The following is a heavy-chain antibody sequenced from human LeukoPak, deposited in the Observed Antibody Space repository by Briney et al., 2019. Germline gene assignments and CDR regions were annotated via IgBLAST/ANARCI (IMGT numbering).Heavy chain of an antibody. V-gene: IGHV1-18*01. CDR3: ARVTDTAMVIYYYYYYMDV. CDR2: ISAYNGNT. Sequence: GASVKVSCKASGYTFTSYGISWVRQAPGQGLEWMGWISAYNGNTNYAQKLQGRVTVTTDTSTSTAYMELRSLRSDDTAVYYCARVTDTAMVIYYYYYYMDVWGKGTTVTVSS. J-gene: IGHJ6*03. D-gene: IGHD5-18*01. CDR1: GYTFTSYG.